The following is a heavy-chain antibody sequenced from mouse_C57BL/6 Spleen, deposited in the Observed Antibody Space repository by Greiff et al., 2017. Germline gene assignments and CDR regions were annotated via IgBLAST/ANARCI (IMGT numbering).Heavy chain of an antibody. CDR2: IDPSDSYT. CDR3: ARRGDWDWYFDV. Sequence: QVQLQQPGAELVMPGASVKLSCKASGYTFTSYWMHWVKQRPGQGLEWIGEIDPSDSYTNYNQKFKGKSTLTVDKSSSTAYMQLSSLTSEYSAFEFCARRGDWDWYFDVWGTGTTVTVSS. J-gene: IGHJ1*03. D-gene: IGHD4-1*01. CDR1: GYTFTSYW. V-gene: IGHV1-69*01.